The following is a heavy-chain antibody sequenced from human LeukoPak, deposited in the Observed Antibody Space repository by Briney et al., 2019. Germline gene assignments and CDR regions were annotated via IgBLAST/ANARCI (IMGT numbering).Heavy chain of an antibody. CDR2: ISYDGSNK. Sequence: GGSLRLSCAASGFTFSSYEMNWVRQAPGKGLEWVAVISYDGSNKYYADSVKGRFTISRDNSKNTLYLQMNSLRAEDTAVYYCAKLVVVGATTDYWGQGTLVTVSS. D-gene: IGHD1-26*01. V-gene: IGHV3-30*18. CDR3: AKLVVVGATTDY. J-gene: IGHJ4*02. CDR1: GFTFSSYE.